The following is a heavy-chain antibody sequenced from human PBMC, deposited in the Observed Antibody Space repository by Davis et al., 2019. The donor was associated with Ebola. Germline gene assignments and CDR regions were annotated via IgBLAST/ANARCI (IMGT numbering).Heavy chain of an antibody. CDR3: AVARFQVLGDWFAP. V-gene: IGHV1-24*01. CDR1: GYTLTEVS. D-gene: IGHD3-16*01. CDR2: FDPEEGET. Sequence: AASVKVSRQVSGYTLTEVSIHWVRQTPGKGLEWMGGFDPEEGETMYAQKFQGRVTVTEDTSTNTGYMELRSLRSEDTAVYYCAVARFQVLGDWFAPWGQGTLVTVSS. J-gene: IGHJ5*02.